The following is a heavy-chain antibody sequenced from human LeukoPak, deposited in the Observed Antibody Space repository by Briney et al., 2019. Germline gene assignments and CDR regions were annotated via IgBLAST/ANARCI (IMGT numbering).Heavy chain of an antibody. V-gene: IGHV1-46*01. CDR1: GYTFTSYY. CDR3: AREGVLSCSSTSCYRVWFGP. D-gene: IGHD2-2*01. J-gene: IGHJ5*02. CDR2: INPSGGST. Sequence: AASVKVSCKASGYTFTSYYMHWVRQAPGQGLEWMGIINPSGGSTSYAQKFQGRVTMTRDTSTSTVYMELSSLRSEDTAVYYCAREGVLSCSSTSCYRVWFGPWGQGTLVTVSS.